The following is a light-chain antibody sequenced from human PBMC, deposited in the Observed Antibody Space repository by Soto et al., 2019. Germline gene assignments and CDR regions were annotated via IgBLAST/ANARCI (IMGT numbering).Light chain of an antibody. J-gene: IGLJ3*02. CDR1: SSDIGAYDF. CDR2: DVT. Sequence: QSALTQPPSVSGSPGQSVTISCTGTSSDIGAYDFVSWHQHHPGRAPKVIIYDVTKRPSGVPARFSGSKSGSTASLTISGLQVEDEADYHCCSYTGSYRVVFGGGTKLTVL. V-gene: IGLV2-11*01. CDR3: CSYTGSYRVV.